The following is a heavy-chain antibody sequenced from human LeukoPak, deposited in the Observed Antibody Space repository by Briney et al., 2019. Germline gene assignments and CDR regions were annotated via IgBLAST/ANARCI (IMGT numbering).Heavy chain of an antibody. D-gene: IGHD6-19*01. CDR2: IHGDGRT. Sequence: GGSLRLSCAASGFTVTTNYMTWVRQAPGKGLEWVSGIHGDGRTYYADSVKGRFTISRDSSKNTLYLQMNSLRAEDTAVYFCAKDLPAVAYLHGAFDIWGQGTMVTVSS. V-gene: IGHV3-53*01. CDR3: AKDLPAVAYLHGAFDI. J-gene: IGHJ3*02. CDR1: GFTVTTNY.